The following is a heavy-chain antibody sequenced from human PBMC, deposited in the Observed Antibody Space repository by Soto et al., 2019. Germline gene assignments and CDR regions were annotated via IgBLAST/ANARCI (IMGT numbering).Heavy chain of an antibody. CDR3: ARDFVVGGPTINYYYGMDV. D-gene: IGHD1-26*01. CDR2: IYYSGST. CDR1: GGSISSSSYY. V-gene: IGHV4-39*07. Sequence: SETLSLTCTVSGGSISSSSYYWAWIRQPPGKGLEWIGSIYYSGSTWYNPSLKSRVTISVDTSKNQFSLKLSSVTAADTAVYYCARDFVVGGPTINYYYGMDVWGQGTTVTVSS. J-gene: IGHJ6*02.